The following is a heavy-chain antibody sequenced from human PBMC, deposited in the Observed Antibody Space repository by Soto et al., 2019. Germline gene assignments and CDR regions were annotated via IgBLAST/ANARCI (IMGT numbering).Heavy chain of an antibody. CDR2: ISYDGSNK. V-gene: IGHV3-30*18. Sequence: HPGGSLRLSCAASGFTFSSYGMHWVRQAPGKGLEWVAVISYDGSNKYYADSVKGRLTISRDNSKNTLYLQMNSLRADDTAVYYCAKFRETIDAFDIWGQGTMVTVSS. CDR3: AKFRETIDAFDI. J-gene: IGHJ3*02. CDR1: GFTFSSYG.